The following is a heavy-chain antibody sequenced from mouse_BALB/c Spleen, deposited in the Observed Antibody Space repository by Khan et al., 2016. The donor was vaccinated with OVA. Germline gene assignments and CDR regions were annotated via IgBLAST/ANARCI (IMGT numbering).Heavy chain of an antibody. J-gene: IGHJ2*01. CDR2: ITSSGST. CDR3: ARPAGINY. CDR1: GYSITSGYG. V-gene: IGHV3-1*02. D-gene: IGHD4-1*01. Sequence: EVQLQESGPGLVKPSQSLTLTCTATGYSITSGYGWNWNRQFPENKLEWVGKITSSGSTNYNQSLKSRISITRDTSNNQSYLQLNSVTTEDTANYYGARPAGINYWGQGTTLTVSS.